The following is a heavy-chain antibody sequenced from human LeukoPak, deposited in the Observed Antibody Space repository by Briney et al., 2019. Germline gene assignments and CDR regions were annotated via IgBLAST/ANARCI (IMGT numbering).Heavy chain of an antibody. J-gene: IGHJ4*02. CDR2: IRAYNGNT. Sequence: ASVKVSCKASGYTFTSYGISWVRQAPGQGLEWMGWIRAYNGNTNYAQKLQGRVTMTTDTSTSTAYMELRSLRSDDTAVYCCARATSADIVATKSEYWGQGTLVTVSS. CDR3: ARATSADIVATKSEY. CDR1: GYTFTSYG. D-gene: IGHD5-12*01. V-gene: IGHV1-18*01.